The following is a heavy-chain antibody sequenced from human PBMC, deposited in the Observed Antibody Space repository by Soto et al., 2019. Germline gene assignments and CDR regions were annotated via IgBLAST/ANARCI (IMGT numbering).Heavy chain of an antibody. J-gene: IGHJ5*02. Sequence: GGSLRLSCAASGFTFSSYWMHWVRQAPGKGLVWVSRINTDGSSTNYADSVKGRFTISRHNSKNTLYLQMNSLRAEDTAVYYCAREHTGTTGIWFDPWGQGTLVTVSS. D-gene: IGHD1-7*01. CDR2: INTDGSST. CDR1: GFTFSSYW. CDR3: AREHTGTTGIWFDP. V-gene: IGHV3-74*01.